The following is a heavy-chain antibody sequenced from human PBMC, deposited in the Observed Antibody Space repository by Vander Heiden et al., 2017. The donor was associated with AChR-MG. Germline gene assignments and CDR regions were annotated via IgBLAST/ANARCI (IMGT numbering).Heavy chain of an antibody. CDR3: AREAMTTVTYNWFDP. CDR2: IYHSGST. D-gene: IGHD4-17*01. CDR1: GHSIWSGYS. Sequence: QVQLQESGPGLVKPSETLSLTCAASGHSIWSGYSWGWIRHPPGKGLEWIGSIYHSGSTYYNPSLKSRVTISVDMSKNQFSLKLTSVTAADTAVYYCAREAMTTVTYNWFDPWGQGTLVTVSS. V-gene: IGHV4-38-2*01. J-gene: IGHJ5*02.